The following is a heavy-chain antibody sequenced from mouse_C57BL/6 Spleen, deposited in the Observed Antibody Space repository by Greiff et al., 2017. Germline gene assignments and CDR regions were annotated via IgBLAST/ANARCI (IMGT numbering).Heavy chain of an antibody. D-gene: IGHD2-4*01. Sequence: VKLVESGPGLVAPSQSLSITCTVSGFSLTSYGVDWVHQSPGKGLEWLGVIWGVGSTNYNSALKSRLSISKDNSKSQVFLKMNSLQTDDTAMYYCASGDYDGFAYWGQGTLVTVSA. CDR3: ASGDYDGFAY. CDR1: GFSLTSYG. CDR2: IWGVGST. J-gene: IGHJ3*01. V-gene: IGHV2-6*01.